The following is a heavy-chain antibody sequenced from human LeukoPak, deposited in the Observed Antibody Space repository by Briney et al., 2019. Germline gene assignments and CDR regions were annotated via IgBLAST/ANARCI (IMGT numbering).Heavy chain of an antibody. CDR2: MNHRRIT. Sequence: SETLSLTCAVYGVSFSDYSWSWIRQSPGKGLEWLGEMNHRRITTYNPSPMIRITISSDASTNNFSLILRTMTAADTAVYFCARVGLHSFDRVLRVPYYFDYWGQGTLVAVSS. J-gene: IGHJ4*02. V-gene: IGHV4-34*01. CDR1: GVSFSDYS. D-gene: IGHD3-9*01. CDR3: ARVGLHSFDRVLRVPYYFDY.